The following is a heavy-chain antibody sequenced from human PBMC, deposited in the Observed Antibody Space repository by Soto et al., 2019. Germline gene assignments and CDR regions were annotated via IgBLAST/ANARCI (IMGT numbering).Heavy chain of an antibody. CDR2: ISSSSSYI. CDR3: ARDAKYYDFWSGYYTGSGYYYGMDV. J-gene: IGHJ6*02. V-gene: IGHV3-21*01. Sequence: GGSLRLSCAASGFTFSSYSMNWVRQAPGKGLEWVSSISSSSSYIYYADSVKGRFTISRDNAKNSLYLQMNSPRAEDTAVYYCARDAKYYDFWSGYYTGSGYYYGMDVWGQGTTVTVSS. CDR1: GFTFSSYS. D-gene: IGHD3-3*01.